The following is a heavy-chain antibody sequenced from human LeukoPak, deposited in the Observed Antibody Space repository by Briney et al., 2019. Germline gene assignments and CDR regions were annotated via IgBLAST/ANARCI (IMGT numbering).Heavy chain of an antibody. Sequence: GGSLRLSWAASGFTVSSNYMSWVRQAPGKGLEWVSVIYSGGSTYYADSVEGRFTISRDNSKNTLSLQMNSLRAEDTAVYYCARDRVSYSPSSHDAFDIWGQGTMVTVSS. J-gene: IGHJ3*02. CDR1: GFTVSSNY. CDR2: IYSGGST. D-gene: IGHD1-26*01. V-gene: IGHV3-53*01. CDR3: ARDRVSYSPSSHDAFDI.